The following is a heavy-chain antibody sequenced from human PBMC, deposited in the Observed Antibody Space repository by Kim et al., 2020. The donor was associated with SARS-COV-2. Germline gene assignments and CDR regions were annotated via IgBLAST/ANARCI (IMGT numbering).Heavy chain of an antibody. CDR3: ARDGRSVDYYFYY. CDR2: IDVANTNT. V-gene: IGHV1-3*01. Sequence: ASVKVSCKASGDTFTSYCLHWVRQAPGQGLEWMGWIDVANTNTHYSENFQGRVTISRDTSATTVYIELSSLRSEDTAVYYCARDGRSVDYYFYYWGQGTLVSVSP. CDR1: GDTFTSYC. J-gene: IGHJ4*02.